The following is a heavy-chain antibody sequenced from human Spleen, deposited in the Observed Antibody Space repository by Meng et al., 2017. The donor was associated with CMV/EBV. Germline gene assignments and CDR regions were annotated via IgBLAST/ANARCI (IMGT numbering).Heavy chain of an antibody. V-gene: IGHV3-7*01. J-gene: IGHJ3*01. CDR3: ARDDSPGSDSTWYDALDF. CDR2: IKYDGSEK. CDR1: GFTFRNYA. D-gene: IGHD6-13*01. Sequence: GESLKISCAASGFTFRNYAMNWVRQAPGKGLEWVGNIKYDGSEKNYADSVKGRLIISRDNAKNSLYLQMNSLRVEDMAVYYCARDDSPGSDSTWYDALDFWGQGTMVTVSS.